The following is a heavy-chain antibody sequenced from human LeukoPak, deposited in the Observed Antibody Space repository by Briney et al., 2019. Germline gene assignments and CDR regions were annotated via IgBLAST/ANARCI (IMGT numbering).Heavy chain of an antibody. Sequence: GASVKVSCKASGYTFTSYGISWVRQAPGQGLEWMGWISAYNGNTNYAQKLQGRVTMTTDTSTSTAYMELRSLRSDDTAVYYCARAAADTGYYYGMDVWGQGTTVTVSS. J-gene: IGHJ6*02. D-gene: IGHD6-13*01. CDR1: GYTFTSYG. V-gene: IGHV1-18*01. CDR3: ARAAADTGYYYGMDV. CDR2: ISAYNGNT.